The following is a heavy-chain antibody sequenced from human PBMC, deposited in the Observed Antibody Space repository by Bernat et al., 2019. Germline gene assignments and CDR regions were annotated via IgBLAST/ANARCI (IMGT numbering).Heavy chain of an antibody. Sequence: EVQLLESGGGLVQPGGSLRLSCGASGFTFSSFAMSWVRQAAGRVLEWVSGISGSGDSTYNADSVQGRFTISRDNSKNTLYLQMNSLRAEDTAVYYCAKGIYPKGYCSGGNCYYYFYGMDVWGQGTTVTVSS. CDR3: AKGIYPKGYCSGGNCYYYFYGMDV. CDR1: GFTFSSFA. V-gene: IGHV3-23*01. CDR2: ISGSGDST. J-gene: IGHJ6*02. D-gene: IGHD2-15*01.